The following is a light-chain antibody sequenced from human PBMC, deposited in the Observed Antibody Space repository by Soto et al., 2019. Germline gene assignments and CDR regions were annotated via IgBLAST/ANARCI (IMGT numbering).Light chain of an antibody. V-gene: IGKV3-11*01. J-gene: IGKJ4*01. Sequence: EIVLTQSPATLSVSPGESATLSCRASQSVSSNLAWHQQKPGQAPRILMYDASTRATGISARFSGSGSGTDFTLTISSLEPEDFAVYYCQQRSNWPLTFGGGTKVDIK. CDR2: DAS. CDR3: QQRSNWPLT. CDR1: QSVSSN.